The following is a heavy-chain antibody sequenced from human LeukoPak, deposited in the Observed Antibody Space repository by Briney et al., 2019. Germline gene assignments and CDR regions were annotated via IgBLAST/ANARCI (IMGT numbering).Heavy chain of an antibody. CDR1: GGSISSSSYY. Sequence: SETLSLTCTVSGGSISSSSYYWGWIRQPPGKGLEWIGSIYYSGSTYYNPSPKSRVTISVDTSKDQFSLKLSSVTAADTAVYYCARDVGGGDWGDAFDIWGQGTMVTVSS. CDR3: ARDVGGGDWGDAFDI. CDR2: IYYSGST. V-gene: IGHV4-39*07. J-gene: IGHJ3*02. D-gene: IGHD2-21*01.